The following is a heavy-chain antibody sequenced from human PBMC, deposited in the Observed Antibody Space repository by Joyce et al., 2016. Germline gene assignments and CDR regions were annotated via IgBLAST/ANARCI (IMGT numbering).Heavy chain of an antibody. CDR3: VTTSVVITAIPNYFDH. CDR1: GASISSSTYY. CDR2: IHRYGSP. J-gene: IGHJ4*02. Sequence: QLQLQESGPGLMKPSETLSLTCTVSGASISSSTYYWGWIRQPPGKGLECIGNIHRYGSPYYNPSLKSRLTISVDTSKNQFSLTLSSVTAADTAIYYCVTTSVVITAIPNYFDHWGQGALVTIAS. D-gene: IGHD2-21*02. V-gene: IGHV4-39*01.